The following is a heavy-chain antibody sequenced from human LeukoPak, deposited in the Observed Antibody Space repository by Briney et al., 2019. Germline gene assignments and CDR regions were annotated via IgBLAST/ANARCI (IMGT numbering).Heavy chain of an antibody. D-gene: IGHD3-3*01. CDR2: ISAYTGDT. J-gene: IGHJ3*02. CDR1: GYTFNTYG. Sequence: RASVKVSCKASGYTFNTYGISWVRQAPGQGLEWMGWISAYTGDTNYAQKLQDRVTMTTDTSTSTAYMELRRLRSDDTAVYYCARGRYDFWSGYFAFDIWGQGTMVTVSS. CDR3: ARGRYDFWSGYFAFDI. V-gene: IGHV1-18*01.